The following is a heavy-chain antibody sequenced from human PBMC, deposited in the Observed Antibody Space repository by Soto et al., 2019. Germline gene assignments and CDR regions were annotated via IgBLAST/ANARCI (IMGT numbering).Heavy chain of an antibody. CDR3: ARGLRYRSGYDSSRSGSAP. D-gene: IGHD5-12*01. CDR1: GGSFSGYY. V-gene: IGHV4-34*01. Sequence: SETLSLTCAVYGGSFSGYYWSWIRQPPGKGLEWIGEINHSGSTNYNPSLKSRVTISVDTSKNQFSLKLSSVTAADTAVYYCARGLRYRSGYDSSRSGSAPWGQGTLVPVSS. CDR2: INHSGST. J-gene: IGHJ5*02.